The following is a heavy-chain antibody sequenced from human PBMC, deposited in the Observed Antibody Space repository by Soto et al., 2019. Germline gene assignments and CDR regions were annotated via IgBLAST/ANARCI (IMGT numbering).Heavy chain of an antibody. CDR3: ARELLYGSGSSNSHYYGRDV. D-gene: IGHD3-10*01. CDR1: GIKFSSNG. Sequence: QVHLVESGGGEVQSGGALRLSCAASGIKFSSNGMHWVRQAKGKGLEWVAVVWYDGSKTYYVDYVKGRLTISRDNSNNTLYLQMNSLRAEDTGVYYCARELLYGSGSSNSHYYGRDVWGQGTTITVSS. V-gene: IGHV3-33*01. CDR2: VWYDGSKT. J-gene: IGHJ6*01.